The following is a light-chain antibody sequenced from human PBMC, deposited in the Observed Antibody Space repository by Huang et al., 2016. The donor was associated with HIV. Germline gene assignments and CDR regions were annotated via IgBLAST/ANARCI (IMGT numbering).Light chain of an antibody. CDR3: QQRSTWPLT. CDR2: DTS. CDR1: QSVGSY. J-gene: IGKJ4*01. Sequence: EVVLTQSPSILSLSLGGTGPISCKASQSVGSYVAWYKQRPGQSPRLLLYDTSNRAAGIPSRFSGSGSGTDFTLTISGLESEDLGVFYCQQRSTWPLTFGGGTKLA. V-gene: IGKV3-11*01.